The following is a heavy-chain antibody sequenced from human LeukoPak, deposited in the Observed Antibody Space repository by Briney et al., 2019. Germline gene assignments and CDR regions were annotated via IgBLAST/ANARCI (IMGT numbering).Heavy chain of an antibody. Sequence: GGSLRLSCAASGFTFSNYAIYWVRQAPGKGLEWVSAISGSGGSTYYADSVKGRFTISRDNSKNTLYLQMNSLRAEDTAVYYCARDPSDSRGGWGQGTLVTVSS. V-gene: IGHV3-23*01. J-gene: IGHJ4*02. CDR1: GFTFSNYA. CDR3: ARDPSDSRGG. CDR2: ISGSGGST. D-gene: IGHD2-15*01.